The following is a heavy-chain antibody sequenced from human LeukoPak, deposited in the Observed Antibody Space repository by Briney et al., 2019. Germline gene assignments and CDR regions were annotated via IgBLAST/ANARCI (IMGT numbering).Heavy chain of an antibody. CDR1: GYSFTTYW. V-gene: IGHV5-51*01. Sequence: GESLKISCKGSGYSFTTYWIGWVRQMPGTGLEWIGIIYPGDPDTMYSPSVQGQVTISADKSISTAYLQWSSLKASDTAMYYCARLGNNYGNWFDPWGQGTLVTVSS. D-gene: IGHD1/OR15-1a*01. CDR2: IYPGDPDT. CDR3: ARLGNNYGNWFDP. J-gene: IGHJ5*02.